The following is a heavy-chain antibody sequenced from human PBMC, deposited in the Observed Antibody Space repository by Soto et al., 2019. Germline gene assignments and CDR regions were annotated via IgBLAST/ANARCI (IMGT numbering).Heavy chain of an antibody. D-gene: IGHD2-21*02. CDR3: AKDHHIVVVTAILPQYFQH. Sequence: GGSLRLSCAASGFSFSSYAMSWVRQAPGKGLEWVSAISGSGGSTYYADSVKGRFTVSRDNSKNTLYLQMNSLRAEDTAVYYCAKDHHIVVVTAILPQYFQHWGQGTLVTVSS. CDR1: GFSFSSYA. CDR2: ISGSGGST. V-gene: IGHV3-23*01. J-gene: IGHJ1*01.